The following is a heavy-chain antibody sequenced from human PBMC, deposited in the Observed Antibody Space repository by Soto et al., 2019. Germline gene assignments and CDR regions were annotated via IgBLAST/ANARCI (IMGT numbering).Heavy chain of an antibody. D-gene: IGHD5-12*01. CDR1: GFTFSSYS. CDR2: ISSSSSYI. Sequence: LRLSCAASGFTFSSYSMNWVRQAPGKGPEWVSSISSSSSYIYYADSVKGRFTISRDNAKNSLYLQMNSLRAEDTAVYYCARGGPYSGYDFRFWGQGTLVTVSS. CDR3: ARGGPYSGYDFRF. J-gene: IGHJ4*02. V-gene: IGHV3-21*01.